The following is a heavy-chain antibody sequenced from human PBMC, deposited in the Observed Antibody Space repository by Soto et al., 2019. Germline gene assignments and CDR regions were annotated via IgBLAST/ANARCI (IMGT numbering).Heavy chain of an antibody. CDR1: GFRFRTRA. CDR2: IRPGGDST. Sequence: PGGSLRLSCAASGFRFRTRATSWVRQAPGKGLEWVASIRPGGDSTYYADSVKGRFAVSRDNSNVTLYLQMDSLRVEDTAIYYCTTHEEGAPWAGGFDSWGQGTLVTVS. J-gene: IGHJ5*01. CDR3: TTHEEGAPWAGGFDS. V-gene: IGHV3-23*01. D-gene: IGHD1-26*01.